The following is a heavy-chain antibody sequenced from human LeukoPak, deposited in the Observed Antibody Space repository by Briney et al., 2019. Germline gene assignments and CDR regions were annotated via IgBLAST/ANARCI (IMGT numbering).Heavy chain of an antibody. D-gene: IGHD1-26*01. J-gene: IGHJ4*02. V-gene: IGHV4-59*01. CDR1: GRSISSDY. CDR2: IYYSGST. Sequence: PTETLSLTCTVSGRSISSDYCGCIRQPPGKGLEWIGYIYYSGSTNYNTSLKSRATISVDTYKNQFSLKLSSVTAADTAVYYCARDGGGATTFDYWGQGTLVTVSS. CDR3: ARDGGGATTFDY.